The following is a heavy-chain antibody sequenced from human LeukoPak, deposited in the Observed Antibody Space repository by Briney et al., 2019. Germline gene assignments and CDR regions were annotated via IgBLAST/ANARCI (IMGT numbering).Heavy chain of an antibody. D-gene: IGHD4-17*01. CDR3: ARDYADYVGYFFFDY. V-gene: IGHV3-33*01. J-gene: IGHJ4*02. CDR2: IWNDGTYK. CDR1: GFTFTTYG. Sequence: GGSQRLSCATSGFTFTTYGMHWVRQGPGKGLEWVAVIWNDGTYKHYADSVKGRFTISRDDSKNTLYLQMNSLRAEDTAVYYCARDYADYVGYFFFDYWGQGTLVTVSS.